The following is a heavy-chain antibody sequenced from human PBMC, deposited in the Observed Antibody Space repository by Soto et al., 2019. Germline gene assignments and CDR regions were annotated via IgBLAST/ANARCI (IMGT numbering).Heavy chain of an antibody. D-gene: IGHD3-16*01. J-gene: IGHJ4*02. Sequence: QITLNESGPALVKPTQTLTLTCTFSGFSLNTRDVGVGWIRQPPGKALEWLGVVYWDDDKTYSPSLKSRLTITKDTSNTQVVLRMTKMDPVDTATYYCAHCRGGVASFWGQGTLVTVSS. CDR3: AHCRGGVASF. V-gene: IGHV2-5*02. CDR1: GFSLNTRDVG. CDR2: VYWDDDK.